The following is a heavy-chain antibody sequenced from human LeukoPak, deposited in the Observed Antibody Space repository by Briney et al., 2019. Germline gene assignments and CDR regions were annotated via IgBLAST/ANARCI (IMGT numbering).Heavy chain of an antibody. D-gene: IGHD6-6*01. J-gene: IGHJ4*02. Sequence: NTSETLSLTCTVSGGSISSYYWSWIRQPPGKGLEWIGYIYYSGSTNYNPSLKSRVTISVDTSKNQFSLKLSSVTAADTAVYYCARQRYSSSPNYFDYWGQGTLVTVSS. CDR2: IYYSGST. CDR1: GGSISSYY. V-gene: IGHV4-59*08. CDR3: ARQRYSSSPNYFDY.